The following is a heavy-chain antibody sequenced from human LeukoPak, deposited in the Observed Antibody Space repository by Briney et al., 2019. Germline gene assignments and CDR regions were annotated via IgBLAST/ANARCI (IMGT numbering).Heavy chain of an antibody. CDR1: GYSFTSYW. V-gene: IGHV5-51*01. J-gene: IGHJ4*02. CDR2: IYPGDSDT. Sequence: GESLKISCKGSGYSFTSYWIVWVRQMPGKGLEWMGIIYPGDSDTRYSPSFQGQVTISADKSISTAYLQWSSLKASDTAMYYYARHGTLTTVNADFDYWGQGTLVTVSS. CDR3: ARHGTLTTVNADFDY. D-gene: IGHD4-11*01.